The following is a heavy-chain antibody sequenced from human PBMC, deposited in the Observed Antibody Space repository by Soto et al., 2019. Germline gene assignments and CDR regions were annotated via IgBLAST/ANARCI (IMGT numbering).Heavy chain of an antibody. CDR3: ARESGSYDPLDY. Sequence: AETLSLTCSVSGGSISSYYWSWIRQPPGKGLEWIGYVYYSGNTNYNPSLKSRVTMSVDTSKNQFSLKLSSVTAADTAVYYCARESGSYDPLDYWGQGTLVTVSS. V-gene: IGHV4-59*01. CDR2: VYYSGNT. CDR1: GGSISSYY. J-gene: IGHJ4*02. D-gene: IGHD1-26*01.